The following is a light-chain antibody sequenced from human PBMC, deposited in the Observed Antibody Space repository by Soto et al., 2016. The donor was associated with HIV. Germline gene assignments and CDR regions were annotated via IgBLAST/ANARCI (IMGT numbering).Light chain of an antibody. CDR3: QQYNNVPWT. J-gene: IGKJ1*01. Sequence: IQMTQFPSTLSASIGDRVTITCRASQSVSVWLAWYQQKPGKAPNLLIFKTSTLETGVPSRFSASGSGTDFTLTLSSVQPDDVGTYYCQQYNNVPWTFGQGTKLEMK. CDR2: KTS. V-gene: IGKV1-5*03. CDR1: QSVSVW.